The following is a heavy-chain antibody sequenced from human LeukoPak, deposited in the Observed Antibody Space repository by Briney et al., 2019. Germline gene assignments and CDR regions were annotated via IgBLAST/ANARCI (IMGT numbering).Heavy chain of an antibody. CDR3: ATGYSSTWYYFDY. Sequence: PSETLSLTCTVSGDSISSYYCSWVRQPPGTGLAWIGYIYHSGSTNYNPSLKSRVTISADTSKDQFSLKLASVTAADTAVYYCATGYSSTWYYFDYWGQGTLVTVSS. J-gene: IGHJ4*02. CDR1: GDSISSYY. V-gene: IGHV4-59*01. CDR2: IYHSGST. D-gene: IGHD6-13*01.